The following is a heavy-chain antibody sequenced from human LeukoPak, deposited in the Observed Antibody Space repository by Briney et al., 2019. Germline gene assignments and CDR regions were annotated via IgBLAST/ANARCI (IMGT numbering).Heavy chain of an antibody. CDR1: GCTFSSYS. CDR2: ISSCRSYI. D-gene: IGHD6-19*01. V-gene: IGHV3-21*01. Sequence: GGALRLSCAASGCTFSSYSMNGFRQARGKGLEWVSSISSCRSYIYYADLVKGRFTISRNNAKNALYFQMHSRRAEDTAVYYCARGALWLVPHVDYWGQGTLVTVSS. CDR3: ARGALWLVPHVDY. J-gene: IGHJ4*02.